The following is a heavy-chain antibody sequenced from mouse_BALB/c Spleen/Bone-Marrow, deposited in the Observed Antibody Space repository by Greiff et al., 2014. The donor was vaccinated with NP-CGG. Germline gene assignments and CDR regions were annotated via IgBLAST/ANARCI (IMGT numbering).Heavy chain of an antibody. J-gene: IGHJ3*01. CDR2: IDPANGNT. Sequence: EVQLQQSGAELVKPGASVKLSCTASGINIKDTYMHWVKQRPEQGLEWIGKIDPANGNTKYDPKFQGKATITADTSSNTAYLQLSSLTSEDTAVYYCAPYYYGSSQFAYWGQGTLVTVSA. CDR3: APYYYGSSQFAY. D-gene: IGHD1-1*01. CDR1: GINIKDTY. V-gene: IGHV14-3*02.